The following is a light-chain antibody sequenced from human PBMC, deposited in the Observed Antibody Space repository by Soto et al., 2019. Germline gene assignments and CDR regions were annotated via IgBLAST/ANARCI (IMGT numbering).Light chain of an antibody. CDR3: QQRSYRLGFT. V-gene: IGKV3-11*01. CDR2: DAS. J-gene: IGKJ3*01. CDR1: QSVSSY. Sequence: EIVLTQSPATLSLSPGERATLSCRASQSVSSYLAWYQQKPGQAPRLLIYDASNRATGIPARFSGSGSGTEDTLTISSLEHEDYAVDYCQQRSYRLGFTFGPGTKVEIK.